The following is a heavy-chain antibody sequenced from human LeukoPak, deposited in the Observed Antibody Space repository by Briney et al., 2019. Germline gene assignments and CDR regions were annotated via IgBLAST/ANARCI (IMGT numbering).Heavy chain of an antibody. J-gene: IGHJ3*02. Sequence: KTSETLSLTCAVYGGSFSGYYWGWIRQPPGKGLEWIGSLYHSGSTNYNPSLKSRVTISVDTSKNQFSLRLNSVTAADTAMYYCARGFDSSSGWYPAFDIWGHGTMGTVSS. CDR1: GGSFSGYY. D-gene: IGHD6-19*01. CDR2: LYHSGST. CDR3: ARGFDSSSGWYPAFDI. V-gene: IGHV4-34*01.